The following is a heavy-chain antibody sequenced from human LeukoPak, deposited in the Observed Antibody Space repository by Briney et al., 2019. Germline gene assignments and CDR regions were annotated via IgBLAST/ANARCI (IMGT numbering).Heavy chain of an antibody. CDR1: GFTFSSYS. Sequence: GGSLRLSCAASGFTFSSYSMNWVRQAPGKGLEWVSSISSSSSYIYYADSVKGRFTISRDNAKNSLYLQMNSLRAKDTGVYYCAREITVATSDFDLWGRGTLVTVSS. V-gene: IGHV3-21*01. CDR3: AREITVATSDFDL. CDR2: ISSSSSYI. J-gene: IGHJ2*01. D-gene: IGHD4-17*01.